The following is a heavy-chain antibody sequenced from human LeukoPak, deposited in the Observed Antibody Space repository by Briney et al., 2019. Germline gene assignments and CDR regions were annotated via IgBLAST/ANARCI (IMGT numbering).Heavy chain of an antibody. Sequence: SETLSLTCAVSGYSISSGYYWGWIRQPPGKGLEWIGSIYHSGSTYYNPSLKSRVTISVDTSKNQFSLKLSSVTAADTAVYYCARLRGFHSFDYWGQRTLFTVSS. D-gene: IGHD4-23*01. CDR2: IYHSGST. J-gene: IGHJ4*02. V-gene: IGHV4-38-2*01. CDR3: ARLRGFHSFDY. CDR1: GYSISSGYY.